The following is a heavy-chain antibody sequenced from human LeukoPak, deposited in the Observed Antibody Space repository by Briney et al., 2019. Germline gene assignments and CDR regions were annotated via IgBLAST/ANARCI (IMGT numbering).Heavy chain of an antibody. CDR1: GGSFRNYY. V-gene: IGHV4-34*01. J-gene: IGHJ4*02. CDR3: ARSPYSYGSGSYFVD. CDR2: INHNGIT. D-gene: IGHD3-10*01. Sequence: SETLSLTCAVYGGSFRNYYWSWIRQPPGKGLECIGEINHNGITKYNPSLKSRVTISLDKSKHQFSLELTSVTAADTAVYYCARSPYSYGSGSYFVDWGQGTLVTVSS.